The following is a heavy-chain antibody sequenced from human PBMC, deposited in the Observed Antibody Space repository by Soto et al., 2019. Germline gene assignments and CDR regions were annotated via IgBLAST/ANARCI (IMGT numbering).Heavy chain of an antibody. CDR2: INAGNGNT. V-gene: IGHV1-3*01. J-gene: IGHJ4*02. D-gene: IGHD6-19*01. CDR3: ARARAVAGTGDD. Sequence: ASVKVSCKASGYTFTSYAMHWVRQAPGQRLEWMGWINAGNGNTKYSQKFQGRVTITRDTSASTAYMELSSLRSEDTAVYYCARARAVAGTGDDWGQGTLVTVSS. CDR1: GYTFTSYA.